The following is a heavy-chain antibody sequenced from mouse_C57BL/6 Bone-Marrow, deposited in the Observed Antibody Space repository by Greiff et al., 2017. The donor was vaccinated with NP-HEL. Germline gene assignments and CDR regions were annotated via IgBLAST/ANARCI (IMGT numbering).Heavy chain of an antibody. V-gene: IGHV5-9-1*02. CDR2: ISSGGDYI. D-gene: IGHD1-1*01. Sequence: EVKLMESGEGLVKPGGSLKLSCAASGFTFSSYAMSWVRQTPEKRLEWVAYISSGGDYIYYADTVKGRFTISRDNARNTLYLQMSSLKSEDTAMYYCTRDLRYYYGSSYWYFDVWGTGTTVTVSS. CDR3: TRDLRYYYGSSYWYFDV. J-gene: IGHJ1*03. CDR1: GFTFSSYA.